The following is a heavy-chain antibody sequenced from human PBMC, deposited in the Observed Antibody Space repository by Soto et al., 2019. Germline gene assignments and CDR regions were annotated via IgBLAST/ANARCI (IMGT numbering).Heavy chain of an antibody. J-gene: IGHJ6*02. Sequence: SVKVSCKTSGFTFSTSAVHWVRRARGHRLQWIGWIDVGSGNANYAQMLQERVTISRDMSTSTAYMELSSLRPEDTAVYYCARGSLTVGTRYIGYYYGMDVWGQGTTVTAP. CDR3: ARGSLTVGTRYIGYYYGMDV. D-gene: IGHD3-16*01. CDR1: GFTFSTSA. CDR2: IDVGSGNA. V-gene: IGHV1-58*01.